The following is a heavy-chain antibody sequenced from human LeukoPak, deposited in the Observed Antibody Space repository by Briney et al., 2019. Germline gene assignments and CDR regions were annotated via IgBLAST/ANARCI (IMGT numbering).Heavy chain of an antibody. D-gene: IGHD6-19*01. CDR3: AKYGGSGWVIDY. V-gene: IGHV4-59*08. CDR2: IYYTGGP. J-gene: IGHJ4*02. CDR1: GGSISNNY. Sequence: PSETLSLTCTVSGGSISNNYWTWIRQPPGEGLEYIGYIYYTGGPNYNPSLKSRVTISVDTSKNQFSLKLSSVTAADTAVYFCAKYGGSGWVIDYWGQGTLVTVSS.